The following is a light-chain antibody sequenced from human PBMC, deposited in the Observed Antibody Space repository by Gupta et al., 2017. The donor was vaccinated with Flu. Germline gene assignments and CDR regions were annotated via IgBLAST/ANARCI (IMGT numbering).Light chain of an antibody. CDR2: ELS. J-gene: IGLJ2*01. Sequence: QSAVTQHASVSGSGGPAIATSCTGTRSDIGGYNYVSWYQRHPGKAPNIMIFELSYRPSGVSTRSSLSTSGHTASLTISGLQAQAVADYYCSSHTYTNTPVLFGGGTKLTVL. CDR3: SSHTYTNTPVL. CDR1: RSDIGGYNY. V-gene: IGLV2-14*01.